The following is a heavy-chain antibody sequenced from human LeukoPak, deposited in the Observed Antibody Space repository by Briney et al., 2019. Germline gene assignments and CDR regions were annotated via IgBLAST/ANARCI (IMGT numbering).Heavy chain of an antibody. CDR2: IYYSGST. J-gene: IGHJ6*02. Sequence: SETLSLTCTVSGGSISSYYWSWIRQPPGKGLEWIGYIYYSGSTNYNPSLKSRVTISVDTSKNQFSLKLSSVTAADTAVYYCARILWFGDYYYYYGMDVWGQGTTVTVSS. CDR3: ARILWFGDYYYYYGMDV. D-gene: IGHD3-10*01. CDR1: GGSISSYY. V-gene: IGHV4-59*01.